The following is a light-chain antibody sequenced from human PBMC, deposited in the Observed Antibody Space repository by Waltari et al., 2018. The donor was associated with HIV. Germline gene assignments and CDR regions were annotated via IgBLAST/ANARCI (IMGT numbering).Light chain of an antibody. CDR2: SNN. CDR1: SSNIGSNT. J-gene: IGLJ2*01. V-gene: IGLV1-44*01. Sequence: QSVLTQPPSASGTPGQRVAISCSGSSSNIGSNTITWYQQLSGTAPKLLINSNNRRPSGVPDGFSGSKSGTSGSLYISGLQAEDEADYYGAAWDDNRNAVVFGGGTKLTVL. CDR3: AAWDDNRNAVV.